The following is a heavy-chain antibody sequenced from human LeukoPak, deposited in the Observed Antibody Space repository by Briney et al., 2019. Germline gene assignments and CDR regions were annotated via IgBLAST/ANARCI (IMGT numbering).Heavy chain of an antibody. Sequence: PSETLSLTCAVYGGSFSGYYWSWIRQPPGKGLEWIGEINHSGSTNYNPSLKSRVTISVDTSKNQFSLKLSSVTAADTAVYYCARPGSGYYFDYWGQGTLVTVSS. CDR3: ARPGSGYYFDY. V-gene: IGHV4-34*01. CDR1: GGSFSGYY. D-gene: IGHD6-19*01. CDR2: INHSGST. J-gene: IGHJ4*02.